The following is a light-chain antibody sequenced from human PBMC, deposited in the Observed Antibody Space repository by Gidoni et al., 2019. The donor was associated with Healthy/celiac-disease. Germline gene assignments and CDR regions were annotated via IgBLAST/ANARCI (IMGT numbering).Light chain of an antibody. CDR1: SSNIGSNY. J-gene: IGLJ2*01. V-gene: IGLV1-47*01. CDR3: AAWDDSLSGPV. CDR2: RNN. Sequence: QSVLTQPPSASGTPGQRVTISCSGSSSNIGSNYVYWYQQLPGTAPKLLIYRNNQRPSGVPDRFSGSKYGTSASLASSGLRSEDEADYYCAAWDDSLSGPVFGGGTKLTVL.